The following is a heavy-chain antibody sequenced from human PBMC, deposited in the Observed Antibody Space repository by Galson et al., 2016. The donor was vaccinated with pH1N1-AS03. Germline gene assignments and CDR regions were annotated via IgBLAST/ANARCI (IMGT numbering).Heavy chain of an antibody. CDR1: GGSLSGYH. CDR2: IYHSGSA. D-gene: IGHD3-10*01. V-gene: IGHV4-34*01. J-gene: IGHJ4*02. Sequence: SETLSLTCAVGGGSLSGYHWNWIRQPPGKGLEWIGEIYHSGSADYNPSLKSRVTISIDTSKNQFTLNVSSVTAADTAVYFCARRSVRGVIRYWGQGTLVTVSS. CDR3: ARRSVRGVIRY.